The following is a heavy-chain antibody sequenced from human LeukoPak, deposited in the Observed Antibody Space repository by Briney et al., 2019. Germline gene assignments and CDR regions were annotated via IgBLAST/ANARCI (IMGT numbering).Heavy chain of an antibody. V-gene: IGHV4-34*01. D-gene: IGHD3-10*01. Sequence: SETLSLACAVYGGSFSGYYWSWIRQPPGKGLEWIGEINHSGSTNYNPSLKSRVTISVDTSKNQFSLKLSSVTAADTAVYYCARLILWFGELLPDWGQGTLVTVSS. CDR2: INHSGST. CDR3: ARLILWFGELLPD. CDR1: GGSFSGYY. J-gene: IGHJ4*02.